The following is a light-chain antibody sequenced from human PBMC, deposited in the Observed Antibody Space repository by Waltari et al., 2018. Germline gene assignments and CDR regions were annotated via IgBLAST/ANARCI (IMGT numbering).Light chain of an antibody. J-gene: IGLJ3*02. CDR2: DVR. V-gene: IGLV2-14*03. Sequence: QSALTQPASVSGSPGQSITISCLGTSSAVGGSNYVPWYQQHPGKVPKLMIYDVRNRPSGVSNRFSGSKSGNTASLTISGLQAEDEADYYCSSYTSSSTRVFGGGTKLTVL. CDR1: SSAVGGSNY. CDR3: SSYTSSSTRV.